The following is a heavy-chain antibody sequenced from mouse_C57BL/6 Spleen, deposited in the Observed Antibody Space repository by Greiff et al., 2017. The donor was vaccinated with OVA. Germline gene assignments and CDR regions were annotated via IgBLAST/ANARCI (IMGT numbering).Heavy chain of an antibody. Sequence: VQLKESGPELVKPGDSVKISCKASGYSFTGYFMNWVMQSHGKSLEWIGRINPYNGDTFYNQKFKGKATLTVDKSSSTAHMELRSLTSEDSAVYYCARSNYDYVYAMDYWGQGTSVTVSS. CDR3: ARSNYDYVYAMDY. J-gene: IGHJ4*01. CDR1: GYSFTGYF. CDR2: INPYNGDT. D-gene: IGHD2-4*01. V-gene: IGHV1-20*01.